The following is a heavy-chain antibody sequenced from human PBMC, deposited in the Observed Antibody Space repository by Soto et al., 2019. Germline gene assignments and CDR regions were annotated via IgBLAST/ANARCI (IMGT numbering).Heavy chain of an antibody. D-gene: IGHD2-15*01. Sequence: SETLSLTCTVSGGSISSYYWSWIRQPPGKGLEWIGEINHSGSTNYNPSLKSRVTISVDTSKNQFSLKLSSVTAADTAVYYCARGTPPLPRSRYCSGGSCSTPPAFFDYWGQGTLVTVSS. CDR1: GGSISSYY. CDR2: INHSGST. J-gene: IGHJ4*02. V-gene: IGHV4-34*01. CDR3: ARGTPPLPRSRYCSGGSCSTPPAFFDY.